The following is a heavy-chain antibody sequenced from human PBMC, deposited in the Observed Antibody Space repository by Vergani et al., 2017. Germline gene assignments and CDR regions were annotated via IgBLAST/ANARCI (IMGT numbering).Heavy chain of an antibody. CDR1: GGSISSYY. CDR3: ARSGSYYSTCDY. J-gene: IGHJ4*02. Sequence: QLQLQESGPGLVKPSETLSLTCTVSGGSISSYYWSWIRQPPGKGLEWIGYIYYSGRTNYNPSLKSRVTISVDTSKNQFSLKLSSVTAADTAVYYCARSGSYYSTCDYWGQGTLVTVSS. D-gene: IGHD1-26*01. V-gene: IGHV4-59*01. CDR2: IYYSGRT.